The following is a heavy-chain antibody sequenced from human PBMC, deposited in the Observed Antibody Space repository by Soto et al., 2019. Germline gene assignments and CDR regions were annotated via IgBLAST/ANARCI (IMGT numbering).Heavy chain of an antibody. J-gene: IGHJ4*02. Sequence: ASVNVSCKASGYTFTIYYMHWVRQAPGQGLEWMGIIKPTNANTNYAKNLQGRVTMTTDTSTSTAYMELRSLRSDDTAVYYCARGAFGDVSFDYWGQGTQVTVSS. CDR3: ARGAFGDVSFDY. V-gene: IGHV1-46*01. D-gene: IGHD3-10*01. CDR1: GYTFTIYY. CDR2: IKPTNANT.